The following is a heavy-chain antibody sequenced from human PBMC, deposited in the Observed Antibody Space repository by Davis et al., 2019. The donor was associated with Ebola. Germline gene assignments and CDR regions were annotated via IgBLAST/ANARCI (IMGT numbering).Heavy chain of an antibody. V-gene: IGHV3-23*01. CDR3: AKDTSNIWFDV. Sequence: GGSLRLSCAASGFVFSSYVMSWVRRAPGKGLEWVSILGTSADTYYADSVKGRFTISRDNSKNTLHLQMNSLRVEDTAIYYCAKDTSNIWFDVWGQGTVVTVSS. D-gene: IGHD1-26*01. J-gene: IGHJ3*01. CDR1: GFVFSSYV. CDR2: ILGTSADT.